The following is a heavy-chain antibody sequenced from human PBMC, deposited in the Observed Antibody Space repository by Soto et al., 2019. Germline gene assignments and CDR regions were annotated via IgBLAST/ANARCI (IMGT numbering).Heavy chain of an antibody. D-gene: IGHD2-15*01. CDR2: IYYSGST. CDR3: ARDILLDPDNDAFDI. V-gene: IGHV4-31*03. J-gene: IGHJ3*02. CDR1: GGSISSGGYY. Sequence: PSETLSLTCTVSGGSISSGGYYLSWIRQHPGKGLEWIGYIYYSGSTYYNPSLKSRVTISVDTSKNQFSLKLSSVTAADTSVYYCARDILLDPDNDAFDIWGQGTMVTVSS.